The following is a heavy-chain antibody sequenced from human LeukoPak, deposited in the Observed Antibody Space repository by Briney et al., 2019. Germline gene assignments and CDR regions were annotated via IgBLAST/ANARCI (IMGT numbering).Heavy chain of an antibody. Sequence: GESLKISCKGSGYSFTSYWIGWVRQMPGKGLEWMGIIYPGDSDTRYSPSFQGQVTISADKSISTAYLQWSSLKASDTAMYYCACRWGISSGWWSNAFDIWGQGTMVTVSS. V-gene: IGHV5-51*01. D-gene: IGHD6-19*01. CDR3: ACRWGISSGWWSNAFDI. J-gene: IGHJ3*02. CDR2: IYPGDSDT. CDR1: GYSFTSYW.